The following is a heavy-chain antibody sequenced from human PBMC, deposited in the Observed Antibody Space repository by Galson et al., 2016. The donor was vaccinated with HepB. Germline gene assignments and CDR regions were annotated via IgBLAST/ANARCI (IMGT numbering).Heavy chain of an antibody. D-gene: IGHD3-10*01. V-gene: IGHV1-3*01. CDR1: GYTFTNFP. CDR2: INAGNGNT. J-gene: IGHJ5*02. CDR3: ARGNWVQEVIAGYGTWFDP. Sequence: SVKVSCKASGYTFTNFPIHWVRQAPGQRLEWMGWINAGNGNTKYSQKFQGRVTITRDTSASTAYMELSSLRSEDTAVYYCARGNWVQEVIAGYGTWFDPWGQGILVTVSS.